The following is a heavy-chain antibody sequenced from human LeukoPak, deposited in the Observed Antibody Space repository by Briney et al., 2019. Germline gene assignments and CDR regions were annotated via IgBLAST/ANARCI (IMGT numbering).Heavy chain of an antibody. J-gene: IGHJ5*02. D-gene: IGHD6-13*01. Sequence: SETLSLTCAVYGGSFSGYYWSWIHQPPGKGLEWIGEINHSGSTNYNPSLKSRVTISVDTSKNQFSLKLNSVTAADTAVYYCAVSAAALFDPWGQGTLVTVSS. CDR2: INHSGST. CDR3: AVSAAALFDP. CDR1: GGSFSGYY. V-gene: IGHV4-34*01.